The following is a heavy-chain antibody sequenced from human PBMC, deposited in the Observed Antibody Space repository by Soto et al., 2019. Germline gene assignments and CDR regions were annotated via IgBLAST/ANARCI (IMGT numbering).Heavy chain of an antibody. D-gene: IGHD3-10*01. Sequence: GGSLRLSCAASGFTFSSYAMSWVRQAPGKGLEWVSAISGSGGSTYYADSVKGRFTISRDNSKNTLYLQMNSLRAEDTAVYYCAKDGVRGVIALISDYWGQGTLVTVSS. J-gene: IGHJ4*02. CDR1: GFTFSSYA. V-gene: IGHV3-23*01. CDR2: ISGSGGST. CDR3: AKDGVRGVIALISDY.